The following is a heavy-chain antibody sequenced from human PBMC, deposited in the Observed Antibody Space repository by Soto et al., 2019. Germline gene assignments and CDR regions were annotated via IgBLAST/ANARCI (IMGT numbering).Heavy chain of an antibody. Sequence: QVQLQESGPGLVKASQTLSLICSVSGESISSGGYYWSWIRHHSGKGLEWIGYIYDSESAYYNPSRKSRVTISMDPSKNHFAMKLSSVTAADTAVYYCARASSSSSAADYWGQGTLITVSS. J-gene: IGHJ4*02. D-gene: IGHD6-6*01. CDR2: IYDSESA. V-gene: IGHV4-31*03. CDR1: GESISSGGYY. CDR3: ARASSSSSAADY.